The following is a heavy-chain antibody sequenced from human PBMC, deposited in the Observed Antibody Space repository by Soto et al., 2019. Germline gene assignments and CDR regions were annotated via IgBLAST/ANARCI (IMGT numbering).Heavy chain of an antibody. CDR2: MNPNSGNT. V-gene: IGHV1-8*01. J-gene: IGHJ6*02. D-gene: IGHD3-22*01. CDR1: GYTFTSYD. Sequence: VASVKVSCKASGYTFTSYDINWVRQATGQGLEWMGWMNPNSGNTGYAQKFQGRVTMTRNTSISTAYMELSSLRSEDTAVYYCAITYYYDSSGYYPGYYYYGMDVWGQGTTVTVSS. CDR3: AITYYYDSSGYYPGYYYYGMDV.